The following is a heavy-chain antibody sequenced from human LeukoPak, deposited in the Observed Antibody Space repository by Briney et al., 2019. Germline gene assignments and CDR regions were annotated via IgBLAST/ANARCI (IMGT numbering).Heavy chain of an antibody. Sequence: SETLSLTCTVPRGPISSGSYYWSWIRQPAGKGLEWIGRIYTSGSTNYNPSLKSRVTISVDTSKNQFSLKLSSVTAADTAVYYCARDDDSSGYYLAGDYWGQGTLVTVSS. J-gene: IGHJ4*02. D-gene: IGHD3-22*01. CDR3: ARDDDSSGYYLAGDY. V-gene: IGHV4-61*02. CDR1: RGPISSGSYY. CDR2: IYTSGST.